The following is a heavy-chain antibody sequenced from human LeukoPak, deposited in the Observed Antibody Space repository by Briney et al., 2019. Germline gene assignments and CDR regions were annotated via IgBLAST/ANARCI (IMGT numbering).Heavy chain of an antibody. CDR1: GFTFSSSW. CDR2: ISPDGSYT. Sequence: GGSLRLSCAASGFTFSSSWMHWVRQVPGKGLVWVSHISPDGSYTDYADSVKGRFIISRDNAKNTMSPQMNSLRAEDTAVYYCVRDLSFSPDSWGQGTLVSVSS. CDR3: VRDLSFSPDS. J-gene: IGHJ4*02. V-gene: IGHV3-74*01.